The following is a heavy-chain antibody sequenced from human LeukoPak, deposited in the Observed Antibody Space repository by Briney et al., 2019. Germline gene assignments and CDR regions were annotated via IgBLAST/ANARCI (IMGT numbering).Heavy chain of an antibody. CDR1: GFTFGDYA. Sequence: GGSLRLSCTASGFTFGDYAMSWVRKAPGKGLGWVGFIRSKAYGGTTEYAASVKGRFTISRDDSKSIAYLQMNSLKTEDTAVYYCTMIVVVITPIDYWGQETLVTVSS. CDR2: IRSKAYGGTT. CDR3: TMIVVVITPIDY. J-gene: IGHJ4*02. V-gene: IGHV3-49*04. D-gene: IGHD3-22*01.